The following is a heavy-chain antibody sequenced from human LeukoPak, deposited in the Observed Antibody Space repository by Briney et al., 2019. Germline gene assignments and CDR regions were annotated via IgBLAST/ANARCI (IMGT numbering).Heavy chain of an antibody. CDR2: INHSGST. D-gene: IGHD4-11*01. J-gene: IGHJ6*03. CDR1: GGSFSGYY. V-gene: IGHV4-34*01. CDR3: ARFTTLRYYMDV. Sequence: SETLSLTCAVYGGSFSGYYWSWIRQPPGKGLEWIGEINHSGSTNYNPSLKRRVTISVDTSKNQFSLKLSSVTAADTAVYYCARFTTLRYYMDVWGKGTTVTISS.